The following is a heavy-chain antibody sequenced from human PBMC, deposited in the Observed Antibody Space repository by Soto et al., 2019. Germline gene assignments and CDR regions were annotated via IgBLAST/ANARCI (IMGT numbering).Heavy chain of an antibody. Sequence: PXESLCLTCTVSGCSISSGGYYWSWIRQQPGKGLEWIGYIYYSGSTYYNPSLKSRVTISVDTSKNQFSLKLSSVTAADTAVYYCARGSSSGSSPRGMDVWGQGTTVTVSS. CDR2: IYYSGST. CDR1: GCSISSGGYY. D-gene: IGHD3-10*01. J-gene: IGHJ6*02. V-gene: IGHV4-31*03. CDR3: ARGSSSGSSPRGMDV.